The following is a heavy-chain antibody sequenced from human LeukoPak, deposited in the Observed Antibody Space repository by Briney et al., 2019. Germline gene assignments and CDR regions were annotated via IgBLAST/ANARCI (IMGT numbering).Heavy chain of an antibody. CDR3: VKDGGAAQFVY. J-gene: IGHJ4*02. CDR2: IKQDGSEK. V-gene: IGHV3-7*04. D-gene: IGHD3-16*01. Sequence: GGSLRLSCAASGFTFSSYWMTWVRQAPGKGLEWVANIKQDGSEKNYVDSVKGRFTISRDNAKNTLYLQMNSLRAEDTAVFYCVKDGGAAQFVYWGEGNLVTVSS. CDR1: GFTFSSYW.